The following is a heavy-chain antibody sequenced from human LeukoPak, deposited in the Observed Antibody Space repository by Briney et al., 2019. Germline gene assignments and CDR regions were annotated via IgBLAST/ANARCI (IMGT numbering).Heavy chain of an antibody. J-gene: IGHJ5*02. D-gene: IGHD1-1*01. CDR3: ARFDGIPGWFDP. CDR1: GGSISSGSYY. Sequence: SETLSLTCTVSGGSISSGSYYWSWIRQPDGKGLEWIGRIYTSGSTNYNPSLKRRVTITVDTSKNQFSLKLSSVTAADTAVYYCARFDGIPGWFDPWGQGTLVTVSS. CDR2: IYTSGST. V-gene: IGHV4-61*02.